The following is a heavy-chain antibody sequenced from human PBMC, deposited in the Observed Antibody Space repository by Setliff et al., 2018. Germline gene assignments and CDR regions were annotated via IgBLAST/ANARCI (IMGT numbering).Heavy chain of an antibody. D-gene: IGHD3-22*01. Sequence: PSETLCLTCTVSGGSIGSSFWNWIRQSPGKGLEWIGYKSNRGDTNSNPSLRSRLTMSVDTSKSQFSLNLTSVTAADTAVYFCARAVDSSGYFPYWYFDLWGRGALVTVSS. CDR2: KSNRGDT. CDR1: GGSIGSSF. J-gene: IGHJ2*01. CDR3: ARAVDSSGYFPYWYFDL. V-gene: IGHV4-59*01.